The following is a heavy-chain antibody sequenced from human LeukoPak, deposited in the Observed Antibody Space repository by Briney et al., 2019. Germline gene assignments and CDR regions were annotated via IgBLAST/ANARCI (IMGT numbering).Heavy chain of an antibody. V-gene: IGHV4-39*07. D-gene: IGHD3-9*01. J-gene: IGHJ6*03. Sequence: SETLSLTCTVSGGSISSSSYYWGWIRQPPGKGLEWIGSIHYSGSTYYNPSLKSRVTISVDTSKNQFSLKLSSVTAADTAVYYCARGMLYYDILTGYRDYYMDVWGKGTTVTISS. CDR1: GGSISSSSYY. CDR3: ARGMLYYDILTGYRDYYMDV. CDR2: IHYSGST.